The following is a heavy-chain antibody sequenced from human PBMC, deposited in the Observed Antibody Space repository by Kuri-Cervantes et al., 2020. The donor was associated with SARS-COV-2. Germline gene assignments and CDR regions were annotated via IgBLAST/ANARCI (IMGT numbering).Heavy chain of an antibody. J-gene: IGHJ6*03. V-gene: IGHV4-34*01. D-gene: IGHD4-17*01. CDR3: ASTGFDYYYYYYMDV. CDR2: INHSGST. Sequence: GSLRLSCAVYGGSFSGYYWNWIRQPPGKGLEWIGEINHSGSTYYNPSLKSRVTISVDTSKNQFSLKLSSVTAADTAVYYCASTGFDYYYYYYMDVWGKGTTVTGSS. CDR1: GGSFSGYY.